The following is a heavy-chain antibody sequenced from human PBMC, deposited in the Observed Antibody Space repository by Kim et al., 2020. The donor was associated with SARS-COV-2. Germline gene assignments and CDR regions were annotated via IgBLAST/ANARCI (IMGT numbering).Heavy chain of an antibody. CDR2: ISSSSSYI. Sequence: GGSLRLSCAASGFTFSSYSMNWVRQAPGKGLEWVSSISSSSSYIYYADSVKGRFTISRDNAKNSLYLQMNSLRAEDTAVYYCARDADCSSTSCYAGSTQYYYYYYGMDVRGQGTTVTVSS. CDR1: GFTFSSYS. CDR3: ARDADCSSTSCYAGSTQYYYYYYGMDV. V-gene: IGHV3-21*01. J-gene: IGHJ6*02. D-gene: IGHD2-2*01.